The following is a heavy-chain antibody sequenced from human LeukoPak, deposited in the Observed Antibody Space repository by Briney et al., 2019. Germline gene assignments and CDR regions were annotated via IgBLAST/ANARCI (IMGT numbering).Heavy chain of an antibody. D-gene: IGHD6-6*01. CDR3: ARSPYSSSLRYFDY. J-gene: IGHJ4*02. Sequence: GESLKISCKGSGYRFTNYWIGWVRQMPGKGLEWMGIIYPGDSDTRYSPSFQGQVTISADKSISTAYLQWSSLKASDTAMYYCARSPYSSSLRYFDYWGQGTLVTVSS. CDR1: GYRFTNYW. V-gene: IGHV5-51*01. CDR2: IYPGDSDT.